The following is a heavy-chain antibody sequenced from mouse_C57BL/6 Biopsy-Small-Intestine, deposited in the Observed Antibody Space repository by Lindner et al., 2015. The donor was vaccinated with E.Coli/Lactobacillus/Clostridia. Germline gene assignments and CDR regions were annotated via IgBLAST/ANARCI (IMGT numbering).Heavy chain of an antibody. J-gene: IGHJ2*01. Sequence: VQLQESGPELVKPGASVKISCKASGYSFTSYYIHWVKQRPGQGLERIGWIYPGSGNTKYDEKFKGKATLTADTSSSTAYMQLSSLTSEDSAVYYCGSYDGYYWGQGTTLTVSS. CDR2: IYPGSGNT. V-gene: IGHV1-66*01. CDR1: GYSFTSYY. D-gene: IGHD2-3*01. CDR3: GSYDGYY.